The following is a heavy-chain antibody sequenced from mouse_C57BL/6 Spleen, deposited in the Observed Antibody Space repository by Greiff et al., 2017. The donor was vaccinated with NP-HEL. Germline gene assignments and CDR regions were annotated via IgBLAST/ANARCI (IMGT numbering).Heavy chain of an antibody. Sequence: EVKLMESGGGLVQPGGSMKLSCVASGFTFSNYWMNWVRQSPEKGLEWVAQIRLKSDNYATHYAESVKGRFTISRDDSKSSVYLQMNNLRAEDTGIYYCTYYSNYVYAMDYWGQGTSVTVSS. V-gene: IGHV6-3*01. D-gene: IGHD2-5*01. J-gene: IGHJ4*01. CDR2: IRLKSDNYAT. CDR1: GFTFSNYW. CDR3: TYYSNYVYAMDY.